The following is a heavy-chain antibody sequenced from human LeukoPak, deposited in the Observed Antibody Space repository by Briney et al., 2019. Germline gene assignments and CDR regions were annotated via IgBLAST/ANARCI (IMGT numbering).Heavy chain of an antibody. V-gene: IGHV3-23*01. Sequence: PGRSLRLSCAASGFSFSDYSMTWVRQAPGKGLQFASIISASGGPGTYNNAVRGRFTISRDNPRNTLYLQMNSLGADDTGIYYCARGSSTLTRHLDYWGQGTPVTVSS. J-gene: IGHJ4*02. CDR3: ARGSSTLTRHLDY. D-gene: IGHD3-16*01. CDR2: ISASGGPGT. CDR1: GFSFSDYS.